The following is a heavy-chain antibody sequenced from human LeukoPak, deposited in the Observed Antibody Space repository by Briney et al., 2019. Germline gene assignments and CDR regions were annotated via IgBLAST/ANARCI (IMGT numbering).Heavy chain of an antibody. V-gene: IGHV1-24*01. CDR2: FDPEDGET. J-gene: IGHJ4*02. Sequence: GASVKVSCKVSGYTLTELSMHWVRQAPGKGLEWMGGFDPEDGETIYAQKFQGRVTMTEDTSTDTAYMELSSLRSEDTAVYYCATGIHMTTVTPFDYWGQGTLVTVSS. D-gene: IGHD4-17*01. CDR1: GYTLTELS. CDR3: ATGIHMTTVTPFDY.